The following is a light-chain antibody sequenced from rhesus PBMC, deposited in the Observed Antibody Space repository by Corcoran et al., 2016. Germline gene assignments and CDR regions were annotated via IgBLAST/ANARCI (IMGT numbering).Light chain of an antibody. CDR1: QSVSSY. CDR2: GAS. J-gene: IGKJ2*01. Sequence: EIVMTHSPATLSLSPGERATLSCRASQSVSSYVAWYQQKPEKAPRLLIDGASSRAPGIPDRFSGSVAGTEFTLIISSLEPEDVGVYYCQQYNNWNSFGQGTKVEIK. CDR3: QQYNNWNS. V-gene: IGKV3S9*01.